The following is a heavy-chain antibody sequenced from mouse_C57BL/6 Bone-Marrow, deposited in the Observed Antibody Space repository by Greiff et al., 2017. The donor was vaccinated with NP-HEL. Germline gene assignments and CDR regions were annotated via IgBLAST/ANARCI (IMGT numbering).Heavy chain of an antibody. CDR1: GFTFTDYY. J-gene: IGHJ2*01. CDR3: ARDITTVVAALFDY. CDR2: IRNKANGYTS. D-gene: IGHD1-1*01. V-gene: IGHV7-3*01. Sequence: EVQLVESGGGLVQPGGSLSLSCAASGFTFTDYYMSWVRQPPGKALEWLGFIRNKANGYTSEYSVSVKGRFTISRDKSQSIHYLQMNALRAEDSATYYCARDITTVVAALFDYWGQGTTLTVSS.